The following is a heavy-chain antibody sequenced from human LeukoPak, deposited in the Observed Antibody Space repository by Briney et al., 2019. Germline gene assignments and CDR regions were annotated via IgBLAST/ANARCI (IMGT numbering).Heavy chain of an antibody. J-gene: IGHJ4*02. CDR1: GFTFSSYS. V-gene: IGHV3-30*02. CDR2: IRYDGSNK. Sequence: GGSLRLSCAASGFTFSSYSMNWVRQAPGKGLEWVAFIRYDGSNKYYADSVKGRFTISRDNSKNTLYLQMNSLRAEDTAVYYCAKGLRPVVQSGFDYWGQGTLVTVSS. CDR3: AKGLRPVVQSGFDY. D-gene: IGHD3-22*01.